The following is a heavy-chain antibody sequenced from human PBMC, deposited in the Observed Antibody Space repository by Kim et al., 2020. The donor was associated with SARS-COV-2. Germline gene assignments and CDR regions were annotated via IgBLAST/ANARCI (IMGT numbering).Heavy chain of an antibody. Sequence: GGSLRLSCAASGFTFSSYVMSWVRQAPGKGLEWVSGISDSGASTYYADSVKGRFTISRDNSKNTLYLQMNSLRAEDMAVYYCAKNGDYDTSAYYYGAFDIWGQGTMVTVSS. D-gene: IGHD3-22*01. J-gene: IGHJ3*02. CDR1: GFTFSSYV. CDR2: ISDSGAST. V-gene: IGHV3-23*01. CDR3: AKNGDYDTSAYYYGAFDI.